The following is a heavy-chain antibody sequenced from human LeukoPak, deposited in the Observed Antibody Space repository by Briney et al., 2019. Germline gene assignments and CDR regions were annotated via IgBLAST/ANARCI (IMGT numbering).Heavy chain of an antibody. V-gene: IGHV3-7*01. D-gene: IGHD3-22*01. Sequence: GGSLRLSCAASGFTFNTYGMHWVRQAPGKGLEWVANIKQDGSEKYYVDSVKGRFTISRDNSKNTLYLQMNSLRVEDTAVYYCARDGRWINYYDGGSPVWGQGVLVTVSS. CDR1: GFTFNTYG. CDR3: ARDGRWINYYDGGSPV. CDR2: IKQDGSEK. J-gene: IGHJ4*02.